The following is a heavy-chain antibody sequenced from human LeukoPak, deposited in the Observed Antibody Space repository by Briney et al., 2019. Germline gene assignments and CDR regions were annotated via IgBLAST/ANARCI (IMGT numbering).Heavy chain of an antibody. Sequence: ASVKVSCKTSGYTFTGYYLHWVRQAPGQGLEWMGWISPNTGATKYAQKFQGRVAMTRDTSISIAYMELSRLRSEDTAVYYCAREASGGYFDYWGQGTLVTVSS. V-gene: IGHV1-2*02. CDR2: ISPNTGAT. CDR1: GYTFTGYY. J-gene: IGHJ4*02. CDR3: AREASGGYFDY. D-gene: IGHD4-23*01.